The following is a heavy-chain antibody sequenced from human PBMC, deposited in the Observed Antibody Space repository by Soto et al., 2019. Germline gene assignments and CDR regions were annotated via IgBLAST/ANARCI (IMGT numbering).Heavy chain of an antibody. J-gene: IGHJ6*02. CDR1: GFTFSSYS. D-gene: IGHD6-13*01. CDR3: ARERVATGGIAAAGTKYYYYYGMDV. CDR2: ISSSSSYI. Sequence: EVPLVESGGGLVQPGGSLRLSCAASGFTFSSYSMNWVRQAPGKGLEWVSSISSSSSYIYYADSVKGRFTISRDNAKNSLYLQMNSLRAEDTAVYYCARERVATGGIAAAGTKYYYYYGMDVWGQGTTVTVSS. V-gene: IGHV3-21*01.